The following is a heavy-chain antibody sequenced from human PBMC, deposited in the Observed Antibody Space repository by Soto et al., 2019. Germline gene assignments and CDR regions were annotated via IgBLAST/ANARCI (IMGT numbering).Heavy chain of an antibody. D-gene: IGHD6-19*01. V-gene: IGHV4-59*01. CDR3: ARVNSSGWYSYYYYGMDV. CDR1: GGSISSYY. CDR2: IYYSGST. Sequence: PSETLSLTCTVSGGSISSYYWSWIRQPPGKGLEWIGYIYYSGSTNYNPSLKSRVTISVVTSKNQFSLKLSSVTAADTAVYYCARVNSSGWYSYYYYGMDVWGQGTLVTVSS. J-gene: IGHJ6*02.